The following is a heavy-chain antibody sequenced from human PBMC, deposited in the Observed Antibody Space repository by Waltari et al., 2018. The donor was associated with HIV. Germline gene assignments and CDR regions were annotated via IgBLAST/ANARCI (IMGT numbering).Heavy chain of an antibody. J-gene: IGHJ3*02. CDR2: IWYDGSNK. CDR3: ARPLGYSSGWSAFDI. Sequence: QVQLVESGGGVVQPGRSLRLSCAASGFTFSSYGMHWVRQAPGKGLEWVAVIWYDGSNKYYADSVKGRFTISRDNSKNTLYLQMNSLRAEDTAVYYCARPLGYSSGWSAFDIWGQGTMVTVSS. CDR1: GFTFSSYG. V-gene: IGHV3-33*01. D-gene: IGHD6-19*01.